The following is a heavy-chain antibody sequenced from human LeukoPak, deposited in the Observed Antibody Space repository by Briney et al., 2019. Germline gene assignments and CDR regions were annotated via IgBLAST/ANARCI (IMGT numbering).Heavy chain of an antibody. Sequence: GGSLRLSCTTSGFTFGDYAMSWVRQAPGKGLEWVSFIRRKAHGGTTEYAASVKGRFSSSRDDAKSIAYLQMNSLKTEDTAVYFCPRVTYYYDNSGYFHFNSWGQGSLVTVSS. V-gene: IGHV3-49*04. D-gene: IGHD3-22*01. CDR1: GFTFGDYA. J-gene: IGHJ4*02. CDR3: PRVTYYYDNSGYFHFNS. CDR2: IRRKAHGGTT.